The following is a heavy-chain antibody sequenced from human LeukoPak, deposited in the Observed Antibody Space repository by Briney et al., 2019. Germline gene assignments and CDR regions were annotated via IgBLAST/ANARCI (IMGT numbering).Heavy chain of an antibody. D-gene: IGHD6-19*01. Sequence: QTGGSLRLSCAASGFTFSSYGMHWVRQAPGKGLEWVAVISYDGSNKYYADSVKGRFTISRDNSKNTLYLQMNSLRAEDTAVYYCAKASGSSGWYEGMAVWGQGTTVTVSS. V-gene: IGHV3-30*18. CDR1: GFTFSSYG. CDR3: AKASGSSGWYEGMAV. CDR2: ISYDGSNK. J-gene: IGHJ6*02.